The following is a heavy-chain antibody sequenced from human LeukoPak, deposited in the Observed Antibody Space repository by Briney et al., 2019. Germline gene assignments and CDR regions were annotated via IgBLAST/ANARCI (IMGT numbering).Heavy chain of an antibody. CDR2: ISYDGSNK. Sequence: GRSLRLSCAASGFTFSSYAMHWVRQAPGKGLEWVAVISYDGSNKYYADSVKGRFTISRDNSQNTLYLQMNSLRAEDTAVYYCARDPLPYYYGSGSYSNYYGMDVWGQGTTVTVSS. V-gene: IGHV3-30*04. CDR3: ARDPLPYYYGSGSYSNYYGMDV. CDR1: GFTFSSYA. D-gene: IGHD3-10*01. J-gene: IGHJ6*02.